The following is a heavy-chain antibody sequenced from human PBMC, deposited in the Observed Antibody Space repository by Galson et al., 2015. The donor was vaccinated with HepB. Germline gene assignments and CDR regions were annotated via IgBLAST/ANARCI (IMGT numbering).Heavy chain of an antibody. CDR2: IYGGTNT. CDR3: AQLGTGY. Sequence: SLRLSCAASGFSVSSNYMNWVRQAPGKGLEWVSVIYGGTNTYYADFLGGRFTISRDNSKNTVYLQMNSLRAEDTAVYYCAQLGTGYWGQGTLVTVS. V-gene: IGHV3-53*01. CDR1: GFSVSSNY. D-gene: IGHD7-27*01. J-gene: IGHJ4*02.